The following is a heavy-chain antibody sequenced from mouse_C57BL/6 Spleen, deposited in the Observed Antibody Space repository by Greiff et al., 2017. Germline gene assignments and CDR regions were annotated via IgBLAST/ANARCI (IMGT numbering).Heavy chain of an antibody. CDR3: ASPDGSSPYYYAMDY. CDR2: IDPEDGET. D-gene: IGHD1-1*01. V-gene: IGHV14-2*01. Sequence: VQLKESGAELVKPGASVKLSCTASGFNIKDYYMHWVKQRTEQGLEWIGRIDPEDGETKYAPKFQGKATITADTSSNTAYLQLSSLTSEDTAVYYCASPDGSSPYYYAMDYWGQGTSVTVSS. J-gene: IGHJ4*01. CDR1: GFNIKDYY.